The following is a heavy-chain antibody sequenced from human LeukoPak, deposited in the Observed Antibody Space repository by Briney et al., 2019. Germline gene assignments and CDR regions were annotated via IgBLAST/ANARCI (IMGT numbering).Heavy chain of an antibody. CDR3: AKDEGYDFWSGPTDTN. CDR2: IKQDGGEK. D-gene: IGHD3-3*01. CDR1: GFTFSTSW. J-gene: IGHJ4*02. V-gene: IGHV3-7*03. Sequence: GGSLRLSCAASGFTFSTSWMSWVRQAPGKGLEWVATIKQDGGEKYYVDSVKGRFTISRDNSKNTLYLQMNSLRAEDTAVYYCAKDEGYDFWSGPTDTNWGQGTLVTVSS.